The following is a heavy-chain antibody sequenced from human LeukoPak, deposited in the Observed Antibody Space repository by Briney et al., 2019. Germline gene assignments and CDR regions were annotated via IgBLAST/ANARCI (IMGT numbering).Heavy chain of an antibody. D-gene: IGHD4-23*01. J-gene: IGHJ6*03. Sequence: GGSLRLSCAASGFTFSSYGMSWVRQAPGKGLEWVSYISSSSSTIYYADSVKGRFTISRDNAKNSLYLQMNSLRAEDTAVYYCARSAVDYYYYYYMDVWGKGTTVTVSS. V-gene: IGHV3-48*01. CDR3: ARSAVDYYYYYYMDV. CDR2: ISSSSSTI. CDR1: GFTFSSYG.